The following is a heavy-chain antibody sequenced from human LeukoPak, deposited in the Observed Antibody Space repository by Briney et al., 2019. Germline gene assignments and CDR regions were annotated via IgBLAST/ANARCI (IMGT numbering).Heavy chain of an antibody. CDR1: GGSFSGYY. J-gene: IGHJ5*02. Sequence: PSETLSLTCAVYGGSFSGYYWSWIRQPPGKGLEWIGEINHSGSTNYNPSLKSRVTISVDTSKNQFSLKLSSVTAADTAVYYCARRRSNYYDSSGYYPRQPNWFDPWGQGTLVTVSS. CDR3: ARRRSNYYDSSGYYPRQPNWFDP. CDR2: INHSGST. D-gene: IGHD3-22*01. V-gene: IGHV4-34*01.